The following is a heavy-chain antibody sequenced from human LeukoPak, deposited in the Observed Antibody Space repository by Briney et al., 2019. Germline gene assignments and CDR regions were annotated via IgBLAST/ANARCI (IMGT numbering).Heavy chain of an antibody. CDR1: GFTFSSYA. V-gene: IGHV3-30-3*01. J-gene: IGHJ4*02. D-gene: IGHD3-16*01. CDR3: AKDWGSYSDY. CDR2: ISYDGSNK. Sequence: GRSLRLSCAASGFTFSSYAMHWVRQAPGKGLEWVAVISYDGSNKYYADSVKGRFTISRDNSKNTLYLQMNSLRAEDTAVYYCAKDWGSYSDYWGQGTLVTVSS.